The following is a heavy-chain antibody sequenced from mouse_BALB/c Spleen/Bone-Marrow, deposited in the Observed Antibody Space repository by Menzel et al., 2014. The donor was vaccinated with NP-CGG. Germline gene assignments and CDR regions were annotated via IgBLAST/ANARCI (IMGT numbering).Heavy chain of an antibody. CDR3: TRSTMITYFDY. V-gene: IGHV1S81*02. D-gene: IGHD2-4*01. CDR1: GYTFTSYY. J-gene: IGHJ2*01. Sequence: QVQLQQSEAELAKPGASVKLSCKASGYTFTSYYMYWVKQRPGQGLEWIGEINPSNGGTNFNEKFKSKATLTVDKSSSTAYMQLSSLTSEDSAVYYCTRSTMITYFDYWGQGTTLTVSS. CDR2: INPSNGGT.